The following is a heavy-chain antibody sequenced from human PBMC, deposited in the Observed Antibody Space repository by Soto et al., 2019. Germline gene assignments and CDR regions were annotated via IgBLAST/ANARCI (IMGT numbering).Heavy chain of an antibody. CDR2: IYYSGST. CDR1: GGSISSYY. CDR3: ASSRPKNCSSTSCPIDY. Sequence: SETLSLTCTVSGGSISSYYWSWIRQPPGKGLEWIGYIYYSGSTNYNPSLKSRVTISVDTSKNQFSLKLSSVTAADTAVYYCASSRPKNCSSTSCPIDYWGQGTLVTVSS. D-gene: IGHD2-2*01. J-gene: IGHJ4*02. V-gene: IGHV4-59*01.